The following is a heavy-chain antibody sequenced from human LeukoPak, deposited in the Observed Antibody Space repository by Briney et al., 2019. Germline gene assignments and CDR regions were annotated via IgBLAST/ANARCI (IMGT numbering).Heavy chain of an antibody. Sequence: KPSETLSLTCTVSGGSIGSSSYYWAWIRQPPGKGLEWIGSIYHSGSTYYNPSLKSRLIMSVDTSENQFSLRLSSVTAADTAVYYCARQSQWRDYWGQGTLVTVSS. CDR2: IYHSGST. D-gene: IGHD6-19*01. V-gene: IGHV4-39*01. CDR3: ARQSQWRDY. J-gene: IGHJ4*02. CDR1: GGSIGSSSYY.